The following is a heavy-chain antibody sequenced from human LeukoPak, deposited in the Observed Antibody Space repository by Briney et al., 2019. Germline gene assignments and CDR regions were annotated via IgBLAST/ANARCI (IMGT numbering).Heavy chain of an antibody. Sequence: GRSLRLSCAASGFIFSNYGMHWVRQAPGKRLEWGALIWNDGSETFHADSVKGRFRIARDNSKNTLYLQMNSLRAEDTAVYFCARDMGRAWYGPPDYWGQGTLVTVSS. CDR1: GFIFSNYG. J-gene: IGHJ4*02. CDR3: ARDMGRAWYGPPDY. D-gene: IGHD6-13*01. CDR2: IWNDGSET. V-gene: IGHV3-33*01.